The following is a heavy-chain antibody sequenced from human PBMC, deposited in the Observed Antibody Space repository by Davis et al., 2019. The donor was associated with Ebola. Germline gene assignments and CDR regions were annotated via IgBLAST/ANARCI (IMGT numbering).Heavy chain of an antibody. V-gene: IGHV4-38-2*02. Sequence: SETLSLTCTVSNYSFVSAHHWGWIRQPPGKGLEWIGIIYDSGTPDYNPSLKSRVTISVDTSKNQFSLKLTSVTAADTAVYYCARFNSWGYSWFDPWGQGTLVTVAS. CDR1: NYSFVSAHH. J-gene: IGHJ5*02. CDR2: IYDSGTP. CDR3: ARFNSWGYSWFDP. D-gene: IGHD3-16*01.